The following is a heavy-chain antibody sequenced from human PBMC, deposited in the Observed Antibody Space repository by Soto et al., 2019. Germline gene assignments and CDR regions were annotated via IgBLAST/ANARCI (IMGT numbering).Heavy chain of an antibody. J-gene: IGHJ6*02. CDR1: GGTFSSYA. CDR2: IIPIFGTA. CDR3: ARDRPITPIVEVVAATPINGMDV. D-gene: IGHD2-15*01. V-gene: IGHV1-69*13. Sequence: SVKVSCKASGGTFSSYAISWVRQAPGQGLEWMGGIIPIFGTANYAQKFQGRVTITADESTSTAYTELSSLRSEDTAVYYCARDRPITPIVEVVAATPINGMDVWGQGTTVTVSS.